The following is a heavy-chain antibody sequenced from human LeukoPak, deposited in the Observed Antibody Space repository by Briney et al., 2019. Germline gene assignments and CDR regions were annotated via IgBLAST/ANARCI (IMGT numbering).Heavy chain of an antibody. D-gene: IGHD3-16*01. V-gene: IGHV1-2*06. Sequence: ASVKVSXKASGYTFTGYYMHWMRQAPGQGLEWMGRINPNSGGTNYAQKFQGRVTMTRDTSISTAYMELSRLRSDDTAVYYCARFRGPYAFDIWGQGTMVTVSS. J-gene: IGHJ3*02. CDR2: INPNSGGT. CDR3: ARFRGPYAFDI. CDR1: GYTFTGYY.